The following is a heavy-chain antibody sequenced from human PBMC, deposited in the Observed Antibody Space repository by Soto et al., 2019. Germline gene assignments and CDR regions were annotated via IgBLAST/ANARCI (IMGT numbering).Heavy chain of an antibody. CDR3: ARGGCSGGRCYAVDY. CDR1: GYSFTSYY. J-gene: IGHJ4*02. CDR2: INPSSST. Sequence: GASVKVSCKASGYSFTSYYIHWVRQAPGQGLEWMGIINPSSSTTYAQKFQGRVTMTRDTSTSTVYMELSSLRSEDTAVYYCARGGCSGGRCYAVDYWGKGTLVTVSS. D-gene: IGHD2-15*01. V-gene: IGHV1-46*01.